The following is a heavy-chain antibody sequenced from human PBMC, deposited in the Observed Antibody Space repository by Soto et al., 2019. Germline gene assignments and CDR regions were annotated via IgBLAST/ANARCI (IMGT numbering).Heavy chain of an antibody. Sequence: PSETLSLTCTVSGGSIRSGDYYWSWIRQRPGKGLEWIGYIYYSGSTYYNPSLKSRVTISVVTSKNQFSLNLSSVTAADTAVYYCAREKMSGDSSGYGWSYWGQGILVTVSS. CDR1: GGSIRSGDYY. V-gene: IGHV4-30-4*01. CDR2: IYYSGST. CDR3: AREKMSGDSSGYGWSY. D-gene: IGHD6-13*01. J-gene: IGHJ4*02.